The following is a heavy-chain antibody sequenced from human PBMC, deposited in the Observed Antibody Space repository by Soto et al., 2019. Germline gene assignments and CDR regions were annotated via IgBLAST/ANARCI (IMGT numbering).Heavy chain of an antibody. J-gene: IGHJ6*02. V-gene: IGHV1-69*13. CDR2: IIPIFGTA. D-gene: IGHD2-2*01. CDR1: GGTFSSYA. CDR3: ASHQLLSQAPYYYYGMDV. Sequence: VKVSCKASGGTFSSYAISWVRQAPGQGLEWMGGIIPIFGTANYAQKFQGRVTITADESTSTAYMELSSLRSEDTAVYYCASHQLLSQAPYYYYGMDVWGQGTTVTVSS.